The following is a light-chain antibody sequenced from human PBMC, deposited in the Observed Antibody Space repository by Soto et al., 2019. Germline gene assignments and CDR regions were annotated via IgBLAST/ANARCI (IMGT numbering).Light chain of an antibody. CDR2: LNSDGSH. V-gene: IGLV4-69*01. Sequence: QLVLTQAPSASASLGASGTLTCTLGSWHSSYGIAWHQQQPEKGPRYLMKLNSDGSHSKGDGIPDRFSGSSSGAARYLTISSRQSEDEADYYCQTWGTGIGVFGGGTKLTVL. J-gene: IGLJ3*02. CDR3: QTWGTGIGV. CDR1: SWHSSYG.